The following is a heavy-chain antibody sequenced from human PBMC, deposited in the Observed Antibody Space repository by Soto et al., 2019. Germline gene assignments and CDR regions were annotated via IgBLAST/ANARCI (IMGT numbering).Heavy chain of an antibody. CDR2: MYNSGST. J-gene: IGHJ6*02. D-gene: IGHD3-9*01. V-gene: IGHV4-59*12. CDR3: ARVALLRYFDWLPDSRLYGMDV. CDR1: GSSISSYY. Sequence: PSETLSLTCTVSGSSISSYYWTWIRQPPGKGLEWIGFMYNSGSTNYNPYIKSRVTISVDTSKNQFSLKLSSVTAADTAVYYCARVALLRYFDWLPDSRLYGMDVWGQGTTVTVSS.